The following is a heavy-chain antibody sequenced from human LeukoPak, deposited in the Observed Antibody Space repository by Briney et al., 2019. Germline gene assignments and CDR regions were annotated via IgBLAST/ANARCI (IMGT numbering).Heavy chain of an antibody. CDR1: GVTFSSYA. CDR3: ARDVHAPADYYFDY. CDR2: ISNDGRDK. Sequence: GGSLRLSCAASGVTFSSYAMHWVRQAPGKGLEWVAVISNDGRDKHNADSVKGRFTISRDNSKNTLYVQMNSLRAEDTAVYYCARDVHAPADYYFDYWGQGTPVTVSS. V-gene: IGHV3-30*04. D-gene: IGHD2-2*01. J-gene: IGHJ4*02.